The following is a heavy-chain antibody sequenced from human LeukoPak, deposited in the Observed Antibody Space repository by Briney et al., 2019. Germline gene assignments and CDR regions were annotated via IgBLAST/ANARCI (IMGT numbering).Heavy chain of an antibody. V-gene: IGHV3-30*18. CDR3: AKVGQYYYDSSGFDY. J-gene: IGHJ4*02. CDR1: GFTFSSYG. D-gene: IGHD3-22*01. CDR2: ISYDGSNK. Sequence: PGGSPRLSCAASGFTFSSYGMHWVRQAPGKGLEWVAVISYDGSNKYYADSVKGRFTISRDNSKNTLYLQMNSLRAEDTAVYYCAKVGQYYYDSSGFDYWGQGTLVTVSS.